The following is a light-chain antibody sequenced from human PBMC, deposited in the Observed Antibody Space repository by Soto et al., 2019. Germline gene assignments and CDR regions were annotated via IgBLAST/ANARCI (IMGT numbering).Light chain of an antibody. CDR2: SVS. Sequence: SALTQPASASGSPGQSITISCSGTSSDIGAYDHVAWFQQFPGRTPKLIIYSVSNRPSGVSYRFSGSKSGNTASLTISGLQAEDEADYYCISYTVSRSYVFGTGTKVTVL. CDR3: ISYTVSRSYV. J-gene: IGLJ1*01. CDR1: SSDIGAYDH. V-gene: IGLV2-14*01.